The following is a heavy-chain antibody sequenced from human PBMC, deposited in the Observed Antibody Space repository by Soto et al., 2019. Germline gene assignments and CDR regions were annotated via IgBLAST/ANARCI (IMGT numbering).Heavy chain of an antibody. CDR3: ARLVADPYYYYYGLDV. Sequence: QVTLKESGPVLVKATETLTLTCTVSGFSLTTGRMGVSWIRQPPGKALEGLAHIFSNDERAYDSSLQPRLTISEETSKRQVVLTMTDVGPVDTATYYCARLVADPYYYYYGLDVWGPGTTVTVSS. V-gene: IGHV2-26*01. CDR2: IFSNDER. J-gene: IGHJ6*02. CDR1: GFSLTTGRMG.